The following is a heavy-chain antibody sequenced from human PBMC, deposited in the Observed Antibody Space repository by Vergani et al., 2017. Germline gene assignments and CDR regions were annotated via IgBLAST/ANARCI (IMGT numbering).Heavy chain of an antibody. Sequence: QVQLVQSGAEVKKPGASVKVSCKVSGYTLTELSMHWVRQAPGKGLEWMGGFDPEDGETIYAQKFQGRVTMTEDTSTDTADMELSSLRSEDTAVYYCATYFLQYYYDSSGYLRWGQGTLVTVSS. V-gene: IGHV1-24*01. CDR2: FDPEDGET. CDR1: GYTLTELS. J-gene: IGHJ4*02. CDR3: ATYFLQYYYDSSGYLR. D-gene: IGHD3-22*01.